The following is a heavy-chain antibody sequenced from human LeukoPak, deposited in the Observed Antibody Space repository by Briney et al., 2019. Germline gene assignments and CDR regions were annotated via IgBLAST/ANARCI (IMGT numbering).Heavy chain of an antibody. D-gene: IGHD6-19*01. Sequence: SETLSLTCTVSGGSISSYYWSWIRQPPGKGLEGIGYIYYSGSTNYNPSLKSRVTISVDTSKNQFSLKLSSVTAADTAVYYCASLAVAGSYDAFDIWGQGTMVTVSS. CDR1: GGSISSYY. J-gene: IGHJ3*02. V-gene: IGHV4-59*08. CDR3: ASLAVAGSYDAFDI. CDR2: IYYSGST.